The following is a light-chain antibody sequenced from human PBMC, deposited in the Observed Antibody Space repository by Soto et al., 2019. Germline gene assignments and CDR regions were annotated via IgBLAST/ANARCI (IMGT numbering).Light chain of an antibody. J-gene: IGKJ4*01. Sequence: DIQMAQSPSSLSASVGDTVTLTCRASQDIGNSLAWLQQKPGRAPKSLISSVSSLQSGVPSRFSGSRYGADFTLTISNLQPEDFATYYCQQANSFPLTFGGGTKVDIK. CDR2: SVS. CDR3: QQANSFPLT. CDR1: QDIGNS. V-gene: IGKV1-16*01.